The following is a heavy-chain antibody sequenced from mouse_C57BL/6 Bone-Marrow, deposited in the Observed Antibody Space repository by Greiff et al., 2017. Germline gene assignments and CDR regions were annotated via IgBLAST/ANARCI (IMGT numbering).Heavy chain of an antibody. CDR2: IYPGSGST. V-gene: IGHV1-55*01. CDR3: ARESIYYGNYVGFAY. CDR1: GYTFTSYW. D-gene: IGHD2-1*01. J-gene: IGHJ3*01. Sequence: VQLQQPGAELVKPGASVKMSCKASGYTFTSYWITWVKQRPGQGLEWIGDIYPGSGSTNYNEKFKSKATLTADTSSSTAYMQLSSLTSEDSAVYYCARESIYYGNYVGFAYWGQGTLVTVSA.